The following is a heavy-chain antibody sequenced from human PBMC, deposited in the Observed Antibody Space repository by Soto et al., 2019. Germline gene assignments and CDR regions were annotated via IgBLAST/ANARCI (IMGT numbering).Heavy chain of an antibody. J-gene: IGHJ6*02. CDR2: ISSNGGST. CDR3: VKEAYSSSPYYYYYGMDV. D-gene: IGHD6-6*01. CDR1: GFTFSSYA. V-gene: IGHV3-64D*08. Sequence: PGGSLRLSCSASGFTFSSYAMHWVRQAPGKGLEYVSAISSNGGSTYYADSVKGRFTISRDNSKNTLYLQMSSLRAEDTAVYYCVKEAYSSSPYYYYYGMDVWGQGTTVTVSS.